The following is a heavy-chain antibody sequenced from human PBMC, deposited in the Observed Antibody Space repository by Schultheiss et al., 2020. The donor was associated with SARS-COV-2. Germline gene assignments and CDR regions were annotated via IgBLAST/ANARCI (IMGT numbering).Heavy chain of an antibody. Sequence: ASVKVSCKASGYTFTSYAMHWVRQAPGQRLEWMGWINPNSGNTGYAQKFQGRVTMTRDTSTSTVYMELRSLRSDDTAVYYCARDLTYYYDSSGYYNLLDYWGQGTLVTVSS. CDR1: GYTFTSYA. V-gene: IGHV1-3*01. D-gene: IGHD3-22*01. CDR2: INPNSGNT. J-gene: IGHJ4*02. CDR3: ARDLTYYYDSSGYYNLLDY.